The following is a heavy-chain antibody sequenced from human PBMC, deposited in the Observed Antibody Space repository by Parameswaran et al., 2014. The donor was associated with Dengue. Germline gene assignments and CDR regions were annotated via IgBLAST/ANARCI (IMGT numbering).Heavy chain of an antibody. CDR2: ISYDGSNK. D-gene: IGHD4-17*01. V-gene: IGHV3-30*18. J-gene: IGHJ6*02. Sequence: VRQMPGKGAGWVAVISYDGSNKYYADSVRGRFTISRDNSKNTLYLQMNSLRAEDAAVYYCAKEGSTTVTGYYYYYGMDVWGQGTTVTVSS. CDR3: AKEGSTTVTGYYYYYGMDV.